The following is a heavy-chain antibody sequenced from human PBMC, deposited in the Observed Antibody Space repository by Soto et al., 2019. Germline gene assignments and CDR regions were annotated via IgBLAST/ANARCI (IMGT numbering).Heavy chain of an antibody. J-gene: IGHJ3*02. CDR2: MCYSGST. CDR3: ASRDYGYTFNI. Sequence: SETLSLTCTVSGGSVTGGGFCWSWIRQHTGEGLEFIGYMCYSGSTNYNPSLKSRVAISIDTSKNQFSLTLTFVTAADTAVYYCASRDYGYTFNIWGQGTMVTVSS. CDR1: GGSVTGGGFC. V-gene: IGHV4-31*03. D-gene: IGHD4-17*01.